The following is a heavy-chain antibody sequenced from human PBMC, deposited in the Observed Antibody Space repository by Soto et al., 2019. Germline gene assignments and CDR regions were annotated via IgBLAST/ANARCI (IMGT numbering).Heavy chain of an antibody. J-gene: IGHJ6*03. V-gene: IGHV3-30*18. CDR3: AKELLLYYYMDV. Sequence: QVQLVESGGGVVQPGRSLRLSCAASGFTFSSYGMHWVRQAPGKGLEWVAVISYDGSNKYYADSVKGRFTISRDNSKNTLYLQMNSLRAEDTAVYYCAKELLLYYYMDVWGKGTTVTVSS. CDR2: ISYDGSNK. CDR1: GFTFSSYG.